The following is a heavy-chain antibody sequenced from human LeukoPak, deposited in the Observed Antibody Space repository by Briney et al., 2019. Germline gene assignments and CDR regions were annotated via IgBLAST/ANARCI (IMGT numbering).Heavy chain of an antibody. Sequence: PGGSLRLSCTASGFTLSSFGMHWVRQAPGKGLEGVGVISDDGSNTNYADSVKGRFTISRDNTKNTLYLQMNSLRTEDTAVYYCAKDADTATIIYWYFDLWGRDTLVTVSP. CDR2: ISDDGSNT. CDR1: GFTLSSFG. V-gene: IGHV3-30*18. J-gene: IGHJ2*01. D-gene: IGHD5-18*01. CDR3: AKDADTATIIYWYFDL.